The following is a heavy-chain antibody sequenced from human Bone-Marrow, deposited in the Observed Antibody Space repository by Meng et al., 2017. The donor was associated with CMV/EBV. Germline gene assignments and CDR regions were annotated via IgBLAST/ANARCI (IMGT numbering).Heavy chain of an antibody. CDR1: GFTFSSYW. J-gene: IGHJ4*02. CDR3: ARSSPIGTAVDY. V-gene: IGHV3-74*01. Sequence: GESLKISCVASGFTFSSYWMHWVRQAPGKGLVWVSRINSDGSSTSYADSVKGRFTISRDNAKNTLFLQMNSLRAEDTAVYYCARSSPIGTAVDYWGQGTRVTGYS. D-gene: IGHD6-25*01. CDR2: INSDGSST.